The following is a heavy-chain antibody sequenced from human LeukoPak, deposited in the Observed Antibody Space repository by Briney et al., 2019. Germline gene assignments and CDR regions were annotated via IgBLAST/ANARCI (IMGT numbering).Heavy chain of an antibody. CDR1: GFAFDDFA. Sequence: GRSLRLSCAASGFAFDDFAMHWVRQAPGKGLEWVSGINWNSGYIGYADSVKGRFTISRDNAKSSLYLQMNSLRTEDTALYYCAKDQGVGIYYFDSWGQGTLVTVSS. J-gene: IGHJ4*02. CDR3: AKDQGVGIYYFDS. V-gene: IGHV3-9*01. D-gene: IGHD1-26*01. CDR2: INWNSGYI.